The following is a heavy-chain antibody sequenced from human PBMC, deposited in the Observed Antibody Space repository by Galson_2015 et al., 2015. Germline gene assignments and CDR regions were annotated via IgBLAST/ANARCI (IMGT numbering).Heavy chain of an antibody. Sequence: SLRLSCAASGFTFSSYAMSWVCQAPGKGPEWVACLSGNRKSEYYTDSVKGRFTISSDNSKNTLFLHMRTLRLDDTALYYCARELTPGPTYDYWGQGTLVTVSS. D-gene: IGHD2-8*02. CDR1: GFTFSSYA. CDR2: LSGNRKSE. J-gene: IGHJ4*02. CDR3: ARELTPGPTYDY. V-gene: IGHV3-30*03.